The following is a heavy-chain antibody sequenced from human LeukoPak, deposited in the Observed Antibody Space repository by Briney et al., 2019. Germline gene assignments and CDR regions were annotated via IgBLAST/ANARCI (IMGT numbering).Heavy chain of an antibody. CDR1: GGSISSYY. Sequence: SESLSLTCTVSGGSISSYYWSWIRQPPGKGLEWIGYIYYSGSTNYNPSLKSRVTISVDTSKNQFSLKLSSVTAADTAVYYCARIRWFGELLSSYYFDYWGQGTLVTVSS. CDR2: IYYSGST. V-gene: IGHV4-59*01. D-gene: IGHD3-10*01. J-gene: IGHJ4*02. CDR3: ARIRWFGELLSSYYFDY.